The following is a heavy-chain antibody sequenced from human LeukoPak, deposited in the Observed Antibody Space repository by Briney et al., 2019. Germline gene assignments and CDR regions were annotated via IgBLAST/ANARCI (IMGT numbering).Heavy chain of an antibody. Sequence: PSETLSLTCTVSGGSISSGGYYWSWIRQHPGKGLERIGYIYYSGSTYYNPSLKSRVTISVDTSKNQFSLKLSSVTAADTAVYYCARGCEDSSGYHSFYYFDYWGQGTLVTVSS. CDR3: ARGCEDSSGYHSFYYFDY. J-gene: IGHJ4*02. CDR2: IYYSGST. D-gene: IGHD3-22*01. V-gene: IGHV4-31*03. CDR1: GGSISSGGYY.